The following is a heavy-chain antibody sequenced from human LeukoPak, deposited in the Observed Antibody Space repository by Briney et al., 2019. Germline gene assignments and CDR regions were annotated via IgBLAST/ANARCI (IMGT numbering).Heavy chain of an antibody. J-gene: IGHJ4*02. CDR2: IYWNDDK. CDR1: GFSLSTSGVG. CDR3: AHRTTDYYGSGSYKMDYFDY. D-gene: IGHD3-10*01. V-gene: IGHV2-5*01. Sequence: SGPTLVNPTQTLTLTCTFSGFSLSTSGVGVGWIRQPPGKALEWLALIYWNDDKRYSPSLKSRLTITKDTSKNQVVLTMTNMDPVDTATYYCAHRTTDYYGSGSYKMDYFDYWGQGTLATVSS.